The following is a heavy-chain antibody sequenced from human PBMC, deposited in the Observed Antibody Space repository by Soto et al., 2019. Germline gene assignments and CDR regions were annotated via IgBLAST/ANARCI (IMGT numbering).Heavy chain of an antibody. J-gene: IGHJ3*02. Sequence: PGESLKISCKGSGYSFTNHWIGWVRQMPGKGLEWMGIIYPGDSDTRYSPSFQGQVTISADKSISTAYLRWSSLRASDTAMYYCARRGYYDSSGYYGFDIWGQGTMVTVSS. CDR3: ARRGYYDSSGYYGFDI. V-gene: IGHV5-51*01. CDR2: IYPGDSDT. CDR1: GYSFTNHW. D-gene: IGHD3-22*01.